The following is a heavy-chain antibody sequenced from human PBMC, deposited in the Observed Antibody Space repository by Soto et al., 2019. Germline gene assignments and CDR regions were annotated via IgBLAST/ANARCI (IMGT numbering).Heavy chain of an antibody. V-gene: IGHV4-30-2*01. CDR2: IYRSGSA. CDR3: AVSGRGGLDV. J-gene: IGHJ6*02. D-gene: IGHD3-10*01. Sequence: QLQLQESGSGLVKPSQKLSLTCTVSGGSINSGGYSWSWIRQPTGKGLEWIGYIYRSGSAYYSPSLQNRVTISVDTSKNHFSLNLTSVTAADTAVYYCAVSGRGGLDVWGQGTTVTVSS. CDR1: GGSINSGGYS.